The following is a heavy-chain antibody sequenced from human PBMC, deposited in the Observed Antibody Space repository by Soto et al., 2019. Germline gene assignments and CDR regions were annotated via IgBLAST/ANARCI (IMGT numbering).Heavy chain of an antibody. CDR2: IFYNGNS. CDR1: GGSISNPIYY. CDR3: AGRTFLTSVEILTGYSDFDY. Sequence: SETLSLTCTVSGGSISNPIYYWAWIRQPPGKGLEWIGSIFYNGNSYYNPSLKSRVTMSVDTSQNQFSLKLSSVTAADTAVYYCAGRTFLTSVEILTGYSDFDYWGQGTRVTVSS. D-gene: IGHD3-9*01. J-gene: IGHJ4*02. V-gene: IGHV4-39*01.